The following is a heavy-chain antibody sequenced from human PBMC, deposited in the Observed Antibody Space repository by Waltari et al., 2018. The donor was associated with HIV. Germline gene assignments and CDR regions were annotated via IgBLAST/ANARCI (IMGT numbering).Heavy chain of an antibody. CDR2: IYPGDSDT. D-gene: IGHD2-8*01. J-gene: IGHJ4*02. CDR3: TKGMYANEDYFGY. Sequence: EVQLVQSGAQVKKPGESLKISCKASGYSFTTYWIGWVRQLPGKGLEWMGIIYPGDSDTIYSPSFQGQVTISADKSISTAYLQWSSLQASDTAMYYCTKGMYANEDYFGYWGQGTLVTVSS. CDR1: GYSFTTYW. V-gene: IGHV5-51*03.